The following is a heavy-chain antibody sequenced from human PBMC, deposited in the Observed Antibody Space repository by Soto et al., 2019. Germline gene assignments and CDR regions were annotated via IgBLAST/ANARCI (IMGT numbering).Heavy chain of an antibody. Sequence: SETLSLTCSVSGGSINSYWWSWIRQPAGKGLEWIGRVYSSGTTDYNPSLNSRATMSVETSKNQFSLKLTSVTAADTAVYYCARDIGSYAYAEGYWGQGIQVTVS. CDR2: VYSSGTT. CDR1: GGSINSYW. D-gene: IGHD2-2*01. J-gene: IGHJ4*02. V-gene: IGHV4-4*07. CDR3: ARDIGSYAYAEGY.